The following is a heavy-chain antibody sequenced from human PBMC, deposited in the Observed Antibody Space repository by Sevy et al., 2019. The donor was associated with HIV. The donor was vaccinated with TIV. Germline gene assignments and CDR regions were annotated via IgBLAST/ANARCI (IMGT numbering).Heavy chain of an antibody. J-gene: IGHJ5*01. CDR3: AKDHALTTLWVNNWFES. V-gene: IGHV3-30*18. CDR2: ITYDGSNQ. CDR1: GFTFSSYG. Sequence: GGSLRLSCAASGFTFSSYGMHWVRQAPGKGLEWVAVITYDGSNQYYTDSVKGRFTISRDDSKNTLYLQMNSLGAEDTAVYYCAKDHALTTLWVNNWFESWGQGTLVTVSS. D-gene: IGHD4-17*01.